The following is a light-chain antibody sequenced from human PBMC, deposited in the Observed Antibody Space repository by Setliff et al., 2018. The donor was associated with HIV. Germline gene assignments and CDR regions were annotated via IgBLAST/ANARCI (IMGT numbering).Light chain of an antibody. CDR1: NSNIGGNY. Sequence: QSALTQPPSASGTPGQRVTISCSGSNSNIGGNYVSWYQHVPGTAPKLLIYGNDKRPSGVPDRFSGSKSGTSASLAISGLRSEDEADYYCAAWDDSMSGPNVFGTGTKVTVL. J-gene: IGLJ1*01. V-gene: IGLV1-47*01. CDR2: GND. CDR3: AAWDDSMSGPNV.